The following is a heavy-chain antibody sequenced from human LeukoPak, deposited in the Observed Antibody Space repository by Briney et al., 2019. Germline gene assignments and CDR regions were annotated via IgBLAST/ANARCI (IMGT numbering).Heavy chain of an antibody. J-gene: IGHJ2*01. CDR1: GFTFSSYA. CDR2: ISGSGGSR. D-gene: IGHD7-27*01. CDR3: ASSNWAYWYFDL. V-gene: IGHV3-23*01. Sequence: PGGSLRLSCAASGFTFSSYAMSWVRQAPGKGLEWVSAISGSGGSRYYADSVKGRFTIFRENSKNTLYLQMNSLRAEDTAVYYCASSNWAYWYFDLWGRGTLVTVSS.